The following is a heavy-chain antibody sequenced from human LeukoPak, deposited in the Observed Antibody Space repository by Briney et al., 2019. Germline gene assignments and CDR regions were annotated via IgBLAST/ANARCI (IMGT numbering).Heavy chain of an antibody. Sequence: GGSLRLSCAASGFTFSSYAMHWVRQAPGKGLEWVAVISYDGSNKYYADSVRGRFTISRDNSKNTLYLQMNSLRAEDTAVYYCAREATIFGVVLHGMDVWGQGTTVTVSS. CDR3: AREATIFGVVLHGMDV. CDR1: GFTFSSYA. D-gene: IGHD3-3*01. J-gene: IGHJ6*02. V-gene: IGHV3-30-3*01. CDR2: ISYDGSNK.